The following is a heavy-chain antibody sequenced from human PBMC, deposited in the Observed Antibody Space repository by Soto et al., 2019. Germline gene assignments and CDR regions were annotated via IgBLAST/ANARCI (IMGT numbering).Heavy chain of an antibody. J-gene: IGHJ4*02. CDR1: GFTFSSYW. V-gene: IGHV3-74*01. CDR3: AKGYSGYDYAN. CDR2: INSDGSST. D-gene: IGHD5-12*01. Sequence: PGGSLRLSCAASGFTFSSYWRHWVRQAPGKGLLWVSRINSDGSSTTYADSVKGRFTISRDNAKNTLYLQMNSLSAEDTAVYFCAKGYSGYDYANWGQGSLVTVYS.